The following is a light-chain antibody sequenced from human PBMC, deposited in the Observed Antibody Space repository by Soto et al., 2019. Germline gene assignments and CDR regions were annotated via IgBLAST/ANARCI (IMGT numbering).Light chain of an antibody. CDR1: QGISTS. V-gene: IGKV1-9*01. CDR2: AAS. CDR3: QQYNRYWT. Sequence: DIQLTQSPSLLSASVGDRVTITCRASQGISTSLAWYQQKPGKAPKLLIYAASTVQSGVPSRFSGSGSGTDFTLTISSLLPDDFATYYCQQYNRYWTFGQGTKVDIK. J-gene: IGKJ1*01.